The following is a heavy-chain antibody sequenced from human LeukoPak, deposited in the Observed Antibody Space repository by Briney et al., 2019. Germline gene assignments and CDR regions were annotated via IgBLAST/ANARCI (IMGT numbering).Heavy chain of an antibody. CDR3: ARGRYDSSEFDY. D-gene: IGHD3-22*01. V-gene: IGHV3-21*01. J-gene: IGHJ4*02. Sequence: KSGGSLRLSCAASGFTFSSYSMNWVRQAPGKGLEWVSSISSSSSYIYYADSVKGRFTISRDNAKNSLYLQMNSLRAEDTAVYYCARGRYDSSEFDYWGQGTLVTVSS. CDR1: GFTFSSYS. CDR2: ISSSSSYI.